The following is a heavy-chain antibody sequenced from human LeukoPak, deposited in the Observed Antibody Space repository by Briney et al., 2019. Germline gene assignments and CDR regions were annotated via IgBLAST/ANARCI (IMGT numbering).Heavy chain of an antibody. CDR1: GGSISSYY. V-gene: IGHV4-59*12. J-gene: IGHJ4*02. D-gene: IGHD2-2*01. CDR3: ARVPYCSSTSCYGGGFDY. CDR2: ISYSGST. Sequence: SETLSLTCSVSGGSISSYYWSWIRQPPGKGLEWIGYISYSGSTNYNSSLKSRVTISVDTSKNQFSLKLSSVTAADTAVYYCARVPYCSSTSCYGGGFDYWGQGTLVTVSS.